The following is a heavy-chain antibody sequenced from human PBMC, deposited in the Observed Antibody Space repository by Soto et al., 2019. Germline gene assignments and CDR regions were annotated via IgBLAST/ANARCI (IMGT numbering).Heavy chain of an antibody. CDR1: GFTFSSYA. J-gene: IGHJ2*01. V-gene: IGHV3-23*01. CDR2: ISGSGGST. D-gene: IGHD4-4*01. CDR3: AKDESRRNRRYFDL. Sequence: EVQLLESGGGLVQPGGSLRLSCAASGFTFSSYAMYWVRQAPGKGLEWVSVISGSGGSTYYADSVKGRFTISRDNSKSTLYLQMNSLRAEDTAVYYCAKDESRRNRRYFDLWARGTLVTLSS.